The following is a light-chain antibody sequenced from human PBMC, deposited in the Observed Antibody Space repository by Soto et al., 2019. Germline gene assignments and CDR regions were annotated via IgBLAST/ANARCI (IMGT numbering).Light chain of an antibody. CDR1: RDIGRG. V-gene: IGKV1-12*01. J-gene: IGKJ4*02. CDR2: AAS. CDR3: QKADTFPLA. Sequence: DIKMTQSPFSVFEFVGASVTILCGGSRDIGRGLAWYQQNPGKAQGLLIYAASTLKSGVPSRFRGSGSGTLFTLTITTLLPEDFATYYCQKADTFPLAFGGGTKLEI.